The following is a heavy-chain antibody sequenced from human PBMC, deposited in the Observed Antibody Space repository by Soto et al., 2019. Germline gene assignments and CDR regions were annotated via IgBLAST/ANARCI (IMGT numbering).Heavy chain of an antibody. CDR1: GGSISSNNW. CDR2: IYHSGST. V-gene: IGHV4-4*02. J-gene: IGHJ4*02. D-gene: IGHD6-13*01. CDR3: ARVAAAGTYFDY. Sequence: QVQLQESGPGLVKPSGTLSLTCAVSGGSISSNNWWSWVRQPPGKGLEWIGEIYHSGSTNYNPSLTSRVXXXVXXSKNKLSLKLSSVTAADTAVSYCARVAAAGTYFDYWGQGTLVTVSS.